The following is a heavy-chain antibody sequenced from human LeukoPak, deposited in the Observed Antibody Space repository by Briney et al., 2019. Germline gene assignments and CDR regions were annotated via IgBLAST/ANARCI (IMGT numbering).Heavy chain of an antibody. Sequence: SQTLSLTCTVSGGSISSGGYYWSWIRQHPGEGLEWIGYIYYSGSTYYNPSLKSRVTISVDTSKNQFSLKLSSVTAADTAVYYCARDGAHWNYVPYYFDYWGQGTLVTVSS. CDR2: IYYSGST. V-gene: IGHV4-31*03. J-gene: IGHJ4*02. CDR1: GGSISSGGYY. D-gene: IGHD1-7*01. CDR3: ARDGAHWNYVPYYFDY.